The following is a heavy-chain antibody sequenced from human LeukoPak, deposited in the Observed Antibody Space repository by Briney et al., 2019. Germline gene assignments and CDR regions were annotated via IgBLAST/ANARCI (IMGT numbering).Heavy chain of an antibody. J-gene: IGHJ4*02. V-gene: IGHV3-23*01. Sequence: PGGSLRLSCTASGFTFSSYWMSWVRQAPGKGLEWLSSISGSGDSVFYADSVKGRFTISRDNSLNTLHLQMNSLRAEDTAFYYCGKGNTASRPGFVDWGQGTLVTVSS. D-gene: IGHD5-18*01. CDR1: GFTFSSYW. CDR3: GKGNTASRPGFVD. CDR2: ISGSGDSV.